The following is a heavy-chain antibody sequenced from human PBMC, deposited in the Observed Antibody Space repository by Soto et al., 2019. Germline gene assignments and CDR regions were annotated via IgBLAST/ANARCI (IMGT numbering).Heavy chain of an antibody. V-gene: IGHV3-23*04. CDR2: LSRGGGST. CDR1: GFTFSSHG. Sequence: EAQLVESGGELVQPGGSLRLSCAASGFTFSSHGMSWVRQAPGKGLEWIAGLSRGGGSTYYADSVKGRFTISRDNSKNTLNLIKNSLRVEDTALYYCAKDGQFRTDGFDIWGQGTMVTVSS. J-gene: IGHJ3*02. CDR3: AKDGQFRTDGFDI. D-gene: IGHD1-1*01.